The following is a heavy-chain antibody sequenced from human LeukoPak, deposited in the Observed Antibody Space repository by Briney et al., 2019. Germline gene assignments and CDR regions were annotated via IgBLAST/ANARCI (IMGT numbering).Heavy chain of an antibody. D-gene: IGHD2-2*02. V-gene: IGHV1-69*01. Sequence: EASVKVSCKASGGTFSSYAISWVRQAPGQGLEWMGGIIPIFGTANYARKFQGRVTITADESTSTAYMELSSLRSEDTAVYYCARDLGCSSTSCYISIGDAFDIWGQGTMVTVSS. CDR1: GGTFSSYA. CDR2: IIPIFGTA. J-gene: IGHJ3*02. CDR3: ARDLGCSSTSCYISIGDAFDI.